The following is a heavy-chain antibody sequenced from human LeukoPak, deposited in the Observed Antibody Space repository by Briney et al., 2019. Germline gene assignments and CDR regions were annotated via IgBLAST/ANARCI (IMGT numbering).Heavy chain of an antibody. V-gene: IGHV3-33*06. D-gene: IGHD4-11*01. J-gene: IGHJ4*02. CDR1: KFTFSHFG. Sequence: PGRSLRLSCAASKFTFSHFGMHWVRQAPGKGLEWVAVIWNDGSNQYYAESVKGRFTVSRDNSQNMVYLQINSLRPEDTAVYYCAKDAQRGFDYSNSLENWGQGTLVTVSS. CDR2: IWNDGSNQ. CDR3: AKDAQRGFDYSNSLEN.